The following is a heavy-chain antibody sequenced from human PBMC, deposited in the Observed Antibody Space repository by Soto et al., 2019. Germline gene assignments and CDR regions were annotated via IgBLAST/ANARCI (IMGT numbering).Heavy chain of an antibody. V-gene: IGHV4-39*01. CDR3: ARPISSGYEHNDAFDI. D-gene: IGHD5-12*01. Sequence: PSEALSVSCTFSVGSISIRSYDWGWIRQPRGKGLEWIGSIYYSGSTYYNPSLKSRVTISVDTSKNQFSLKLSSVTAADTAVYYCARPISSGYEHNDAFDIWGQGTMVTVSS. CDR2: IYYSGST. CDR1: VGSISIRSYD. J-gene: IGHJ3*02.